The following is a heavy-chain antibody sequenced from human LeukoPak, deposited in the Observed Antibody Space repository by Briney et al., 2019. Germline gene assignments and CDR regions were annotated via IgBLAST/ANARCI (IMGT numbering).Heavy chain of an antibody. J-gene: IGHJ4*02. CDR3: AKLYYYDSSGYYYPTDY. CDR1: GFTFNNYG. Sequence: SGKSLRLSCAASGFTFNNYGMHWVRQAPGKGLEWVAVISYDGSNKYYADSVKGRFTISRDNSKNTLYLQMNSLRAEDTAVYYCAKLYYYDSSGYYYPTDYWGQGTLVTASS. CDR2: ISYDGSNK. V-gene: IGHV3-30*18. D-gene: IGHD3-22*01.